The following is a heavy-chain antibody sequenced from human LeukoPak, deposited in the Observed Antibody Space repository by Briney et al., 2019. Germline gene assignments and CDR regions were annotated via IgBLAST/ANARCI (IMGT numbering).Heavy chain of an antibody. Sequence: PSETLSLTCAVYGGSFSGHYGSWIRQPPGKGLEWIGEINHRGSTNYHPSLKSRVTISVDTSKNQFSLKLSSVTAADTAVYYCARQQYSGFDYWGQGTLVTVSS. D-gene: IGHD5-12*01. CDR2: INHRGST. V-gene: IGHV4-34*01. CDR3: ARQQYSGFDY. J-gene: IGHJ4*02. CDR1: GGSFSGHY.